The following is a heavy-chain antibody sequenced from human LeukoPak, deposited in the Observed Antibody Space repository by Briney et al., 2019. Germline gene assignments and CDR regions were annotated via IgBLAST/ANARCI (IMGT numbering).Heavy chain of an antibody. Sequence: GGSLRLSCAASGFTFSSYGMHWVRQAPGKGLEWVAVISYDGSNKYYADSVKGRFTISRDNSKNTLYLQMNSLRAEDTAVYYCAKSGITMVRGVRNYYMDVWGKGTTVTISS. D-gene: IGHD3-10*01. J-gene: IGHJ6*03. CDR2: ISYDGSNK. CDR3: AKSGITMVRGVRNYYMDV. V-gene: IGHV3-30*18. CDR1: GFTFSSYG.